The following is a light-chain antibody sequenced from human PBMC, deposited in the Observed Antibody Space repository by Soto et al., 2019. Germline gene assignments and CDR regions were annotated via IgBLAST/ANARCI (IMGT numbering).Light chain of an antibody. J-gene: IGLJ3*02. CDR2: SNN. Sequence: QSVLTQPPSASGAPGQSVTISCSGSTSNVETETVNWYQQLPGTAPKLVVYSNNKRPSAVPDRFSASKSGTSASLAISNLQPEDEADYYCVAWDATVNGWVFGGGTQLTVL. V-gene: IGLV1-44*01. CDR1: TSNVETET. CDR3: VAWDATVNGWV.